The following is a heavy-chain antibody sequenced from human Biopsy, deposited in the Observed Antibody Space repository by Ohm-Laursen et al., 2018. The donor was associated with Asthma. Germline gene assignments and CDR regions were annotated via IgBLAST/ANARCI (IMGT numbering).Heavy chain of an antibody. CDR1: RFTYE. CDR3: TREGVAGTHIED. D-gene: IGHD6-19*01. Sequence: LRLSCAASRFTYEMHWVRQAPGKGLEWVAVISYDGSSIYYADSVKGRFTISRDNSKNTLSLQMNSLTAEDTAVYYCTREGVAGTHIEDWGQGTLVTVSS. J-gene: IGHJ4*02. V-gene: IGHV3-30-3*01. CDR2: ISYDGSSI.